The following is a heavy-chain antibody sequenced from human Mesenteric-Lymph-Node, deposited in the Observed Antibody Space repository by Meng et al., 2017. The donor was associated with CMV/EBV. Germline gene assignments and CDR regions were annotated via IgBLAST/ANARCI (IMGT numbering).Heavy chain of an antibody. Sequence: GSLRLSCSVSGGLISSSNYYWDWIRQPPGKGLEWIGTIYYTGSTYYKPSLKSRVTLSVDTSKNHFSLKLTSVTAADTAMYYCARRGVRSSSGSGYWGQGTLVTVSS. D-gene: IGHD3-3*01. V-gene: IGHV4-39*02. CDR3: ARRGVRSSSGSGY. CDR2: IYYTGST. CDR1: GGLISSSNYY. J-gene: IGHJ4*02.